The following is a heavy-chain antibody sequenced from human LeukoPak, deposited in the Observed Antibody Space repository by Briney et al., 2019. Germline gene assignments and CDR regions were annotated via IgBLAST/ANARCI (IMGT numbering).Heavy chain of an antibody. CDR1: GFTFSGYE. V-gene: IGHV3-48*03. J-gene: IGHJ5*02. D-gene: IGHD3-16*01. Sequence: GGSLRLSCVASGFTFSGYEMNWVRQAPGKGLEWVSYISSSGNTIYYADSVKGRFTISRDNARNSLFLQMNSLRVEDTAVYYCASQSYARFDPWGQGTLVTVSS. CDR2: ISSSGNTI. CDR3: ASQSYARFDP.